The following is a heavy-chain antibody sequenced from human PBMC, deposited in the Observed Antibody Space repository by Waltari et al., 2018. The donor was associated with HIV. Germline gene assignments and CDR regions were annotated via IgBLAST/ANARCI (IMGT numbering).Heavy chain of an antibody. CDR1: GFSFNEAW. V-gene: IGHV3-15*01. Sequence: EVLLVASGGGLVKSGGSLRLSCEASGFSFNEAWVSWVGQGPGKGLEWIGRIKIKNDGGTTDYAAPVKGRFTISRDDSTNRLFLQMNSLKTDDTAVYYCTTELWFEESCDPWGQGVLVTVHS. J-gene: IGHJ5*02. CDR2: IKIKNDGGTT. D-gene: IGHD3-10*01. CDR3: TTELWFEESCDP.